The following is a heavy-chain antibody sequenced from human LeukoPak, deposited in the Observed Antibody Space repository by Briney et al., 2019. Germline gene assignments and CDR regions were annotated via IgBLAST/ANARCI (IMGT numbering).Heavy chain of an antibody. Sequence: GGSLRLSCAASGFTFSSYWMSWVRQAPGKGLEWVANIKQDGSEKYYVDSVKGRFTISRDNAKNSLYLQMNSLRAEDTAVYYCARDVRFLEWYVYYYYMDVWGKGTTVTVSS. D-gene: IGHD3-3*01. J-gene: IGHJ6*03. CDR1: GFTFSSYW. CDR3: ARDVRFLEWYVYYYYMDV. CDR2: IKQDGSEK. V-gene: IGHV3-7*01.